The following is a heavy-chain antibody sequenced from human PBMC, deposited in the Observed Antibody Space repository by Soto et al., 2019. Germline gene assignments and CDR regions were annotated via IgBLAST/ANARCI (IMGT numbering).Heavy chain of an antibody. V-gene: IGHV3-21*01. CDR3: ATVTLWRNPPF. CDR1: GFTFSSYS. J-gene: IGHJ6*02. Sequence: PGGSLRLSCAASGFTFSSYSMNWVRQAPGKGLEWVSSISSSSSYIYYAESVKGRFTISRDNAKNSLYLQMNSLRAEDTAVYYCATVTLWRNPPFWGQGTTVTAP. CDR2: ISSSSSYI. D-gene: IGHD3-10*01.